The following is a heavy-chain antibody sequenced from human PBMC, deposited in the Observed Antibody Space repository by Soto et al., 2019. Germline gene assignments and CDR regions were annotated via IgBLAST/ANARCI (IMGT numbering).Heavy chain of an antibody. D-gene: IGHD3-22*01. Sequence: SETLSLTCTVSGGSVSRGSYYWSWIRQPPGEGLEWIGYIYYSGSTNYNPSLKSRVTISVDTSKNQFSLKLSSVTAADTAVYYCARGSMIVVAYYFDYWGQGTLVTVSS. CDR2: IYYSGST. CDR3: ARGSMIVVAYYFDY. CDR1: GGSVSRGSYY. J-gene: IGHJ4*02. V-gene: IGHV4-61*01.